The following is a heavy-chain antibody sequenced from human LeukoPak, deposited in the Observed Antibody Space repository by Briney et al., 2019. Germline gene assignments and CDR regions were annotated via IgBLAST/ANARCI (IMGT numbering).Heavy chain of an antibody. D-gene: IGHD6-19*01. V-gene: IGHV3-21*01. CDR2: ISSSSSYI. J-gene: IGHJ4*02. Sequence: PGGSLRLSCAASGFTFSSYSMNWVRQAPGKGLEWVSSISSSSSYIYYADSVKGRFTISRDNAKNTLYLQMNSLRAEDTAVYYCARSSGWFSPFDYWGQGTLVTVSS. CDR1: GFTFSSYS. CDR3: ARSSGWFSPFDY.